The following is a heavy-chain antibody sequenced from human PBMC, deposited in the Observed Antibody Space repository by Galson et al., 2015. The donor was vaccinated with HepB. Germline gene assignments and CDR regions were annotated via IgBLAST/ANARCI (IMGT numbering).Heavy chain of an antibody. J-gene: IGHJ4*02. D-gene: IGHD1-26*01. CDR1: GFTFSGSA. Sequence: SLRLSCAASGFTFSGSAMHWVRQASGKGLEWVGRIRSKANSYATTYAASVKGRFTISRDDSKNTAYLQMNSLKTEDTAVYYCSTSTGSYSLAKLDYWGQGTLVTVSS. V-gene: IGHV3-73*01. CDR3: STSTGSYSLAKLDY. CDR2: IRSKANSYAT.